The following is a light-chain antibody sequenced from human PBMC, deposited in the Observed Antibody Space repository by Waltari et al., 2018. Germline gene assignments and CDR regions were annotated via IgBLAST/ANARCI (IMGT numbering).Light chain of an antibody. CDR3: RSQTTNKVVV. V-gene: IGLV2-14*03. Sequence: QSALTQPASVSGSPGQSITISCTGSSRDVGAYDHVSWYQQHTRKAHKVAIFDVSARPSWLSDRFTGSKSGNPASPTISWLQTENEADYYCRSQTTNKVVVFAGGTKVTVL. CDR2: DVS. CDR1: SRDVGAYDH. J-gene: IGLJ2*01.